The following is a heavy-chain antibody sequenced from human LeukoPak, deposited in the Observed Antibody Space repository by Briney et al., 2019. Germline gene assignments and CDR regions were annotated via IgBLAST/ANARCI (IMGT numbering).Heavy chain of an antibody. D-gene: IGHD5-24*01. Sequence: SETLSPTCTVSGGSISSYYWSWIRQPPGKGLEWIGYIYYSGSTNYNPSLKSRVTISVDTSKNQFSLKLSSVTAADTAVYYCARGDGYNAFDIWGQGTMVTVSS. CDR2: IYYSGST. J-gene: IGHJ3*02. V-gene: IGHV4-59*01. CDR1: GGSISSYY. CDR3: ARGDGYNAFDI.